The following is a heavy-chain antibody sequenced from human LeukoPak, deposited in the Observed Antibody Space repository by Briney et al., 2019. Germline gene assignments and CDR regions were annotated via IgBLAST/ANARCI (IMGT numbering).Heavy chain of an antibody. D-gene: IGHD3-16*01. CDR2: ISSSSTII. CDR3: GASRQYVGAFDI. V-gene: IGHV3-48*03. Sequence: GGSLRLSCAASGFTFSCSELYWVRQAPGKGLEWISYISSSSTIIKYADSVRGRFTISRDDARESLYLQMSSLRADDTAIYYCGASRQYVGAFDIWGQGKLVTVSS. J-gene: IGHJ3*02. CDR1: GFTFSCSE.